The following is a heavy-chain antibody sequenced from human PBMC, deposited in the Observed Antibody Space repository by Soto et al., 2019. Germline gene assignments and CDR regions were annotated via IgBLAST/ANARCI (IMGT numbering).Heavy chain of an antibody. D-gene: IGHD2-8*01. CDR2: FDPEDGET. CDR3: ATSRDCTICLCYTWAWAFDI. CDR1: GYTLTELS. Sequence: ASVKVSCKVSGYTLTELSMHWVRQAPGKGLEWMGGFDPEDGETIYAQKFQGRVTMTEDTSTDTAYMELSSLRSEDTAVYYCATSRDCTICLCYTWAWAFDIRGQRTMVTVSS. V-gene: IGHV1-24*01. J-gene: IGHJ3*02.